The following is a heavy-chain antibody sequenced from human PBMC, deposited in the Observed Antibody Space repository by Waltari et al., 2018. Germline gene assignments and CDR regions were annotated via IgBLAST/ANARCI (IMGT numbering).Heavy chain of an antibody. J-gene: IGHJ3*02. CDR1: GGSISSSSYY. V-gene: IGHV4-39*01. Sequence: QLQLQESGPGLVKPSETLSLTCTVSGGSISSSSYYWGWIRQPPGKGLEWIGSIYYSGSTYYNPSLKSRVTISVDTSKNQFSLKLSSVTAADTAVYYCALSIAAADPSDAFDIWGQGTMVTVSS. D-gene: IGHD6-13*01. CDR3: ALSIAAADPSDAFDI. CDR2: IYYSGST.